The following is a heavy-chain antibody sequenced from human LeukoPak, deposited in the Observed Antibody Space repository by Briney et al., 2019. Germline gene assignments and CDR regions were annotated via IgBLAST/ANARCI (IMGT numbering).Heavy chain of an antibody. CDR1: GFTFSSYA. J-gene: IGHJ6*02. D-gene: IGHD4/OR15-4a*01. V-gene: IGHV3-30-3*01. CDR3: AREYGGNVALDV. Sequence: GGSLRLSCAASGFTFSSYAMHWVRQAPGKGLEWVAVISYDGSNKYYADSVKGRFTISRDNSKNTLYLQMNSLRAEDTAVYYCAREYGGNVALDVWGQGTTVTVSS. CDR2: ISYDGSNK.